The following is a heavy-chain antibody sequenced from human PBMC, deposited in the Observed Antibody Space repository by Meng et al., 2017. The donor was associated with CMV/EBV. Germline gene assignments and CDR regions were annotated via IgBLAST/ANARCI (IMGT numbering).Heavy chain of an antibody. V-gene: IGHV3-66*01. CDR1: GFTVSSNY. D-gene: IGHD6-19*01. CDR2: IYSGGST. CDR3: ASYSSGWYIQH. Sequence: EGQLGVCGGGLVQAGGSLRLSCAASGFTVSSNYMGWVRQATGKGLEWVSVIYSGGSTYYADSVKGRFTISRDNSKNTLYLQMNSLRAEDTAVYYCASYSSGWYIQHWGQGTLVTVSS. J-gene: IGHJ1*01.